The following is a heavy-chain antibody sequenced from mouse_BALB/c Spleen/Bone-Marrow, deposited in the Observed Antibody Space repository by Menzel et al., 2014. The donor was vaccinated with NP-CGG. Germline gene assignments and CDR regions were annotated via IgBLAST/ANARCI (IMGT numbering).Heavy chain of an antibody. CDR1: GFDFSRYW. CDR2: INPESSTV. CDR3: TRLTYYGLSDY. V-gene: IGHV4-1*02. D-gene: IGHD1-2*01. J-gene: IGHJ2*01. Sequence: EVQLVESGGGLVQPGGSLKLSRTASGFDFSRYWMSWVRQAPGKGLQWIGEINPESSTVNYTPSLKDKFIISRDNAKNALYLQVSKLRSEDTALYYCTRLTYYGLSDYWGQGTTLTVSS.